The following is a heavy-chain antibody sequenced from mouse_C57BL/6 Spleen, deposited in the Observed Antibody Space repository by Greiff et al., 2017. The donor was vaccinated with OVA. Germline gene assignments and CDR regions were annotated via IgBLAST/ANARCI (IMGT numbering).Heavy chain of an antibody. CDR2: ISSGSSTI. V-gene: IGHV5-17*01. Sequence: EVMLVESGGGLVKPGGSLKLSCAASGFTFSDYGMHWVRQAPEKGLEWVAYISSGSSTIYYADTVKGRFTISRDNAKNTLFLQMTSLRSEDTAMYYCARRLPANWDSFYAMDYWGQGTSVTVSS. D-gene: IGHD4-1*01. J-gene: IGHJ4*01. CDR1: GFTFSDYG. CDR3: ARRLPANWDSFYAMDY.